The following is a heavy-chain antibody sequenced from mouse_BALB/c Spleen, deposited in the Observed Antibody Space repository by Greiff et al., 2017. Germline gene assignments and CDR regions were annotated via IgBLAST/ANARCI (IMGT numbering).Heavy chain of an antibody. CDR3: ARLTGRG. J-gene: IGHJ2*01. CDR2: IYPGDGDT. CDR1: GYTFTSYW. D-gene: IGHD4-1*01. V-gene: IGHV1-87*01. Sequence: QVQLKQSGAELARPGASVKLSCKASGYTFTSYWMQWVKQRPGQGLEWIGAIYPGDGDTRYTQKFKGKATLTADKSSSTAYMQLSSLASEDSAVYYCARLTGRGWGQGTTLTVSS.